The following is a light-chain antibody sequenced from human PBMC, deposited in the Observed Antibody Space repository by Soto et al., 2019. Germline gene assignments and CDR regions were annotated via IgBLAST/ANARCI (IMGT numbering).Light chain of an antibody. Sequence: IQMTQSPSSVSASIGDTVTITCRASQGVGSWLAWYQQKPGKAPIFLIYAASTLQSGVPSRFSGSGSGTEFTLAISSLQPEDFATYYCQQANSLPLTFCGGTKVEIK. V-gene: IGKV1-12*01. CDR2: AAS. J-gene: IGKJ4*01. CDR1: QGVGSW. CDR3: QQANSLPLT.